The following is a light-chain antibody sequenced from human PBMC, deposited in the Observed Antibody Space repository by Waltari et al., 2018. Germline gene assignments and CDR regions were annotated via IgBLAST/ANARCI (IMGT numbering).Light chain of an antibody. V-gene: IGLV2-23*02. J-gene: IGLJ3*02. Sequence: QSALTQPASVSRSPGQSITISCTGTSSDVEKYNLVSWYQHHPDKAPKLMIYEVTKRPSGVSNRFSGHKSDNTASLTIAGRQAEDEGDYFCSTWDHSLNGRVFGGGTRLTVL. CDR2: EVT. CDR1: SSDVEKYNL. CDR3: STWDHSLNGRV.